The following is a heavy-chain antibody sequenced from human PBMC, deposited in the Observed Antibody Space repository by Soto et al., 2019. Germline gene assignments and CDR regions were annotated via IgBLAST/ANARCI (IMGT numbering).Heavy chain of an antibody. Sequence: QVQLVESGGGVVQPRRSLRLSCAASGFTFSSYGMHWVRQAPGKGLEWVAVISYDGSNKYYADSVKGRFTISRDNSKNTLYLQMNSLRAEDTAVYYCAKVVSSPKRYSSTGGDYWGQGTLVTVSS. CDR1: GFTFSSYG. CDR3: AKVVSSPKRYSSTGGDY. V-gene: IGHV3-30*18. J-gene: IGHJ4*02. CDR2: ISYDGSNK. D-gene: IGHD6-13*01.